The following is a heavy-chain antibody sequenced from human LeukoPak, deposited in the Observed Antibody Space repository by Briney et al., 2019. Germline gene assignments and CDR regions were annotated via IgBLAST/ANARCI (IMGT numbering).Heavy chain of an antibody. CDR2: ISYDGSNK. V-gene: IGHV3-30-3*01. CDR1: GFIFSSYA. Sequence: PGRSLRLSCAASGFIFSSYAMHWVRQAPGKGLEWVAVISYDGSNKYYADSVKGRFTISRDNSKNTLYLQMNSLRAEDTAVYYCARGHRYCSSTSCYQDNYYYYYGMDVWGQGTTVTVSS. J-gene: IGHJ6*02. D-gene: IGHD2-2*01. CDR3: ARGHRYCSSTSCYQDNYYYYYGMDV.